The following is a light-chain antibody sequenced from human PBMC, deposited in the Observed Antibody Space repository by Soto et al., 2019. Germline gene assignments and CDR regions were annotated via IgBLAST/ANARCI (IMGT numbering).Light chain of an antibody. CDR3: SSYTSSSTPNWV. V-gene: IGLV2-14*01. J-gene: IGLJ3*02. Sequence: QSVLTQPASVSGSPGQSITISCTGTSSDVGGYNYVSWYQQHPGKAPKLMIYEVSNRPSGVSNRFSGSKSGNTASLTISGLQAEVEADYYCSSYTSSSTPNWVFGGGTQLTVL. CDR1: SSDVGGYNY. CDR2: EVS.